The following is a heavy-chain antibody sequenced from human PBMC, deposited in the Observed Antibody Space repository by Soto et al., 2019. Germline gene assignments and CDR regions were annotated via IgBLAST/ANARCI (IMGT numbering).Heavy chain of an antibody. V-gene: IGHV1-69*18. J-gene: IGHJ3*02. CDR2: IIPIFGST. CDR3: ARVFSSAWYEAFDI. Sequence: QVQLVQSGAEVKKPGSSVKVSCKASGGTFSSSPFSWVRQAPGQGLAWMGTIIPIFGSTNYAPRIQGRITISAAESTGTVYMELTSLRSDDTAVYYCARVFSSAWYEAFDIWGQGTLVTVSS. D-gene: IGHD6-19*01. CDR1: GGTFSSSP.